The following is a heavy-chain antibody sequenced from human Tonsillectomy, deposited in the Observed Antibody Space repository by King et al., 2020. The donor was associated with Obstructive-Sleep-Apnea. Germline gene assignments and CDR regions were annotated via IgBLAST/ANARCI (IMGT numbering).Heavy chain of an antibody. J-gene: IGHJ4*02. CDR1: GGSISSNNW. D-gene: IGHD1-14*01. Sequence: QLQESGPGLVKPSGTLSLTCVFSGGSISSNNWWGCVLQPPGKGLEWIGEISHSGTTNYNPSLNSRVTISVDKSKNQFSLKLSSVTAADTAVYYCARTPDGYCDYWGQGTLVTVSS. V-gene: IGHV4-4*02. CDR2: ISHSGTT. CDR3: ARTPDGYCDY.